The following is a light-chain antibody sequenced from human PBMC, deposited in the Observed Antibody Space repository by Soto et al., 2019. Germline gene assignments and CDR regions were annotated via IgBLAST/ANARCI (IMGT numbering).Light chain of an antibody. CDR3: QQYGSSPTWT. V-gene: IGKV3-20*01. CDR2: SAS. Sequence: EIVLTQSPDTLSLSPGERATLYCRASQSVSSSYLAWYQQNPGQAPRLLIYSASTRATGIPARFSGSGSGTDFTLTISRLEPEDSAVYYCQQYGSSPTWTFGQGTKVDI. J-gene: IGKJ1*01. CDR1: QSVSSSY.